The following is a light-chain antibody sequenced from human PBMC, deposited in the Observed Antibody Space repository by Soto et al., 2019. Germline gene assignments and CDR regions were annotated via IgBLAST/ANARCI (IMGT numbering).Light chain of an antibody. CDR1: QGISSY. J-gene: IGKJ4*01. CDR2: AAS. CDR3: QQYYSYTLT. V-gene: IGKV1-8*01. Sequence: AIRMTQSPSSFSASTGDRVTITCRASQGISSYLAWYQQKPGKAPKLLIYAASTLQSGVPSRFSGSGSGTDFILTISCLQSEDYATYYCQQYYSYTLTFGGRTKIEIK.